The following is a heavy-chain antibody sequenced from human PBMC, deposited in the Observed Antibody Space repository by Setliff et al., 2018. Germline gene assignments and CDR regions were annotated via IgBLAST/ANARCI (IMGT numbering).Heavy chain of an antibody. J-gene: IGHJ4*02. CDR3: ARDLLEHISSGYYPIDY. CDR2: IIPILGIA. V-gene: IGHV1-69*10. D-gene: IGHD3-22*01. Sequence: ASVKVSCKASGGTFSSYAISWVRQAPGQGLEWMGGIIPILGIANYAQKFQGRVTITADESTSTAYMELSSLRSEDTAVYYCARDLLEHISSGYYPIDYRGQGT. CDR1: GGTFSSYA.